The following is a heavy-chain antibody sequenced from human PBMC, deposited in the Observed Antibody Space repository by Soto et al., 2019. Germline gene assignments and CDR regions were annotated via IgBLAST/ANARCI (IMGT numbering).Heavy chain of an antibody. Sequence: ASVKVSCKASGCTFSSYAISWVRQAPGQGLEWMGGIIPIFGTANYAQKFQGRVTITADESTSTAYMELSSLRSEDTAVYYCARDITPRITIFRTPPLDAFDILGQGTMGNVSS. CDR1: GCTFSSYA. CDR3: ARDITPRITIFRTPPLDAFDI. CDR2: IIPIFGTA. J-gene: IGHJ3*02. V-gene: IGHV1-69*13. D-gene: IGHD3-9*01.